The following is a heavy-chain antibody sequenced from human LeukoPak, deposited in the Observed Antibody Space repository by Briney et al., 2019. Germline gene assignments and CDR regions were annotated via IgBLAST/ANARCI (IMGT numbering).Heavy chain of an antibody. V-gene: IGHV5-51*01. Sequence: PGESLKISCKGSGYSFSTYWIAWVRQMPGKGLEWMGIIFPGDSDTRYSPSFRGQVTISADKSVSTAYLQWSSLKASDTAMYYCATRPAFSGSWYFDYWGQGTLVTVSS. J-gene: IGHJ4*02. CDR1: GYSFSTYW. CDR2: IFPGDSDT. D-gene: IGHD1-26*01. CDR3: ATRPAFSGSWYFDY.